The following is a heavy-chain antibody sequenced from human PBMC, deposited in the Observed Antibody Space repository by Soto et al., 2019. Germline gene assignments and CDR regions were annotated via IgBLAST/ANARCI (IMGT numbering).Heavy chain of an antibody. CDR1: GYTFMNYG. V-gene: IGHV1-18*01. Sequence: QVQLVQSGTEVKIPGASVKVSCKTSGYTFMNYGISWVRQAPGQGLEWMGWISTYNDNTNNAQKFQGRDSMTTDTATSAAYMELRGLRSDDTAVYYCARDVGSASYRPFDYWGQGTLVTVSS. J-gene: IGHJ4*02. CDR2: ISTYNDNT. CDR3: ARDVGSASYRPFDY. D-gene: IGHD3-10*01.